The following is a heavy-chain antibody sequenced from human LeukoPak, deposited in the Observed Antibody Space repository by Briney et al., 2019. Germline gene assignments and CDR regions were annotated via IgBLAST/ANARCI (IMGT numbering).Heavy chain of an antibody. J-gene: IGHJ4*02. CDR1: GGSISSYY. CDR3: ARVDPDSSSTLEVFDY. D-gene: IGHD6-6*01. Sequence: SETLSLTCTVSGGSISSYYWSWIRQPPGEGLEWIGYIYYSGSTNYNPSLKSRVTMSVDTSKNQFSLKLSSVTAADTAVYYCARVDPDSSSTLEVFDYWGQGTLVTVSS. V-gene: IGHV4-59*01. CDR2: IYYSGST.